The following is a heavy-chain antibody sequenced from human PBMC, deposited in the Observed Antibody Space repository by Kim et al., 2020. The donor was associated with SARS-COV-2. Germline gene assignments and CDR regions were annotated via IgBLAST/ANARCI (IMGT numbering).Heavy chain of an antibody. CDR3: AALPSGSYLLTLDY. J-gene: IGHJ4*02. V-gene: IGHV4-39*07. D-gene: IGHD1-26*01. Sequence: NRSLKSRVTISVDTSKNQFSLKLSSVTAADTAVYYCAALPSGSYLLTLDYWGQGTLVTVSS.